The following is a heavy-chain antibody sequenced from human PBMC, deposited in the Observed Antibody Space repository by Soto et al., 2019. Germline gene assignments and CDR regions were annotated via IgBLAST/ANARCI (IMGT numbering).Heavy chain of an antibody. V-gene: IGHV4-30-4*01. J-gene: IGHJ6*02. CDR1: GGSISSGDYY. CDR2: IYYSGST. D-gene: IGHD2-21*02. Sequence: SLTCTVSGGSISSGDYYWSWIRQPPGKGLEWIGYIYYSGSTYYNPSLKSRVTISVDTSKNQFSLKLSSVTAADTAVYYCARGGVVTAGGMDVWGQGTTVTVSS. CDR3: ARGGVVTAGGMDV.